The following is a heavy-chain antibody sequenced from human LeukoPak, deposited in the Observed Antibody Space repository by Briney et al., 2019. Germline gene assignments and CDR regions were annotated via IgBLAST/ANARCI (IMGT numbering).Heavy chain of an antibody. CDR1: GGTFSSYA. J-gene: IGHJ5*02. D-gene: IGHD2-15*01. Sequence: GSSVKVSCKASGGTFSSYAISWVRQAPGQGLEWMGGIIPIFGTANYAQKFQGRVTITADESTNTAYMELSSLRSEDTAVYYCARSGSRICSGGSCYPYNWFDPWGQGTLVTVSS. CDR2: IIPIFGTA. V-gene: IGHV1-69*01. CDR3: ARSGSRICSGGSCYPYNWFDP.